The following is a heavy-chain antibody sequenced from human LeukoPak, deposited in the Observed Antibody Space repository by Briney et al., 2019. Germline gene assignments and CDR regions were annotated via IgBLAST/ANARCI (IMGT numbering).Heavy chain of an antibody. CDR3: AKDRAYGSGSYFHYYGMDV. V-gene: IGHV3-23*01. J-gene: IGHJ6*02. D-gene: IGHD3-10*01. CDR2: ISGSGGST. CDR1: GFTFSSYA. Sequence: PGGSLRLSCAASGFTFSSYAMSWVRQAPGKGLEWVSAISGSGGSTYYADPVKGRFTISRDNSKNTLYLQMNSLRAEDTAVYYCAKDRAYGSGSYFHYYGMDVWGQGTTVTVSS.